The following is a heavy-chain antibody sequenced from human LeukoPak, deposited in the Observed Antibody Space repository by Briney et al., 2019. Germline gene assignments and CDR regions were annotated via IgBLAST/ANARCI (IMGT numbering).Heavy chain of an antibody. Sequence: SETLSLTCTVSGGSIGSGGYYWSWIRQHPGKGLEWIGYIYYSGSTYYNPSLKSRVTISVDTSKNQFSLKLSSVTAADTAVYYCARDSGTPFRHGWFDPWGQGTLVTVSS. CDR2: IYYSGST. CDR3: ARDSGTPFRHGWFDP. D-gene: IGHD1-1*01. V-gene: IGHV4-31*03. J-gene: IGHJ5*02. CDR1: GGSIGSGGYY.